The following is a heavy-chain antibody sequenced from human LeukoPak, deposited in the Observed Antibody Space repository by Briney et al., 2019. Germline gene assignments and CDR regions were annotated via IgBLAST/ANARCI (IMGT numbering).Heavy chain of an antibody. D-gene: IGHD5-24*01. Sequence: ASVKVSCKASGYTFTGYYMHWVRQAPGQGLEWMGRIIPILGIANYAQKFQGRVTITADKSTSTAYMELSSLRSEDTAVYYCARVRDGYNPHPDYWGQGTLVTVSS. CDR3: ARVRDGYNPHPDY. J-gene: IGHJ4*02. CDR2: IIPILGIA. CDR1: GYTFTGYY. V-gene: IGHV1-69*04.